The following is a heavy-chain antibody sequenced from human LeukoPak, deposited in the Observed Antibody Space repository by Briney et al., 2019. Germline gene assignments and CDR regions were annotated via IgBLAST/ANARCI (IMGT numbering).Heavy chain of an antibody. CDR1: GFTFSSYG. CDR2: ISYDGSNK. D-gene: IGHD2-15*01. V-gene: IGHV3-30*18. CDR3: AKTGDRYCSGGSCFFFDY. J-gene: IGHJ4*02. Sequence: PGGSLRLSCAASGFTFSSYGMHWVRQAPGKGLEWVAVISYDGSNKYYADSVKGRFTISRDNSKNTLYLQMNSLRAEDTAVYYCAKTGDRYCSGGSCFFFDYWGQGTLVTVSS.